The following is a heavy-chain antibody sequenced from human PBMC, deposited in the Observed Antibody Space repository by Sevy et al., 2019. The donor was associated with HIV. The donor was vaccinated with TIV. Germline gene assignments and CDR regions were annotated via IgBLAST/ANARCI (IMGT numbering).Heavy chain of an antibody. CDR3: ARSPPYSSGWYGIDY. J-gene: IGHJ4*02. Sequence: GGSLRLSCAASGFTFSSYSMNWVRQAPGKGLEWVSYISRSSSTIYYVDSVKGRFTISRDNAKNSLYLQMNSLRAEDTAVYYCARSPPYSSGWYGIDYWGQGTPVTVSS. V-gene: IGHV3-48*01. CDR1: GFTFSSYS. D-gene: IGHD6-19*01. CDR2: ISRSSSTI.